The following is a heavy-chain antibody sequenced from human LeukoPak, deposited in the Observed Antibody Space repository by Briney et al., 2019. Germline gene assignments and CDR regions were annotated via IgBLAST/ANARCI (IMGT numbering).Heavy chain of an antibody. D-gene: IGHD2-2*01. Sequence: ASVKVSCKASGGTFSSYAISWVRQAPGQGLEWMGGIIPIFGAANYAQKFQGRVTITADKSTSTAYMELSSLRSEDTAVYYCATTVLYCSSTSCYPAYFDYWGQGTLVTVSS. J-gene: IGHJ4*02. CDR3: ATTVLYCSSTSCYPAYFDY. CDR1: GGTFSSYA. CDR2: IIPIFGAA. V-gene: IGHV1-69*06.